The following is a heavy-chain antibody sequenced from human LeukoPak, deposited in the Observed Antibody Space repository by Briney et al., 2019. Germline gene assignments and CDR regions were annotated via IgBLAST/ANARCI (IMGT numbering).Heavy chain of an antibody. V-gene: IGHV4-39*01. J-gene: IGHJ3*02. Sequence: SETLSLTCTVSGGSISSGSYYWGWTRQPPGKGLECIGNIYYSGSTNYNPSLQSRVTISVDTSKNQFSLKLNSVTAADTAVYYCVRHGRAGLLKGAFDIWGQGTIVIVSS. CDR3: VRHGRAGLLKGAFDI. D-gene: IGHD2/OR15-2a*01. CDR1: GGSISSGSYY. CDR2: IYYSGST.